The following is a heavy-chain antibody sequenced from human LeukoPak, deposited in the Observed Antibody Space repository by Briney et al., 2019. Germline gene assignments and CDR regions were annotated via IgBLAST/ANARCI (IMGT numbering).Heavy chain of an antibody. Sequence: SETLSLTCTVSGGSISSHYWSWIRQPPGEGLEWIGYIYYSGSTNYNPSLKSRVTISVDTSKNQFSLKLSSVTAADTAVYYCARARSSITIFGVVIPYYMDVWGKGTTVTVSS. V-gene: IGHV4-59*11. CDR1: GGSISSHY. CDR3: ARARSSITIFGVVIPYYMDV. CDR2: IYYSGST. D-gene: IGHD3-3*01. J-gene: IGHJ6*03.